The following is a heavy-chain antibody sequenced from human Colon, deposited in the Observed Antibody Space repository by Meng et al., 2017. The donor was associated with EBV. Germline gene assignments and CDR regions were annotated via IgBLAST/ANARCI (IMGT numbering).Heavy chain of an antibody. CDR2: IYYSGNT. J-gene: IGHJ5*02. Sequence: QLQLQESGPGLVKPSXXXXLPXXVXXGSITNGSYYWGWIRQPPGKGLEWIGNIYYSGNTYYNPSLKSRVTISVDTSKNQFSLKLSSVTAAETALYYCATTKYDSGSYNWFDPWGQGTLVTVYS. D-gene: IGHD3-10*01. CDR1: XGSITNGSYY. CDR3: ATTKYDSGSYNWFDP. V-gene: IGHV4-39*07.